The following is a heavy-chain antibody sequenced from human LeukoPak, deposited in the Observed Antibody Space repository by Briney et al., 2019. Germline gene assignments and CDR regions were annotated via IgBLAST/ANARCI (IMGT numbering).Heavy chain of an antibody. CDR1: GGTFSSYA. CDR2: IIPILGIA. V-gene: IGHV1-69*04. Sequence: SVKVSCKASGGTFSSYAISWVRQAPGQGLEWMGRIIPILGIANYAQKFQGRVTITADKSTSTAYMELSSLRSEDTAVYYCAPHIVVVTAIQVFQHWGQGTLVTVSS. J-gene: IGHJ1*01. D-gene: IGHD2-21*02. CDR3: APHIVVVTAIQVFQH.